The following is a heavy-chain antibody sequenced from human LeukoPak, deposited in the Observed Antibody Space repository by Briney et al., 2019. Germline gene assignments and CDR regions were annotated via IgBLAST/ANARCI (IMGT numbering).Heavy chain of an antibody. CDR2: TRNKANSYTT. Sequence: GGSLRLSCAASGFTFSSYAMHWVRQAPGKGLEWVGRTRNKANSYTTEYAASVKGRFTISRDDSKNSLYLQMNSLKTEDTAVYYCARVSATDYDSSGYYYFGLDYWGQGTLVTVSS. J-gene: IGHJ4*02. D-gene: IGHD3-22*01. V-gene: IGHV3-72*01. CDR3: ARVSATDYDSSGYYYFGLDY. CDR1: GFTFSSYA.